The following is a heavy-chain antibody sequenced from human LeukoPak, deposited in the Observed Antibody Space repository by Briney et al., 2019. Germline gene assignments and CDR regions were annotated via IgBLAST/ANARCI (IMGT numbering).Heavy chain of an antibody. V-gene: IGHV3-74*01. CDR1: GCTFSNYW. CDR3: ARGYSSNYRVDY. Sequence: TGGSLRLSCAVSGCTFSNYWMHWVRQAPGKGLVWVSRINNEESTISYADSVKGRFTASRDNAKNTLYLQMNSLRDEDTAVYYCARGYSSNYRVDYWGQGTLVTVSS. CDR2: INNEESTI. D-gene: IGHD6-13*01. J-gene: IGHJ4*02.